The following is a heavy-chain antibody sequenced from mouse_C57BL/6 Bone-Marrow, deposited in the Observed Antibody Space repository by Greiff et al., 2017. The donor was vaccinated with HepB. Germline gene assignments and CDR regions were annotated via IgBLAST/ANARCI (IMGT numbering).Heavy chain of an antibody. CDR1: EYEFPSHD. CDR3: ARLLWLRRNYAMDY. J-gene: IGHJ4*01. Sequence: EVKLMESGGGLVQPGESLKLSCESNEYEFPSHDMSWVRKTPEKRLELVAAINSDGGSTYYPDTMERRFIISRDNTKKTLYLQMSSLRSEDTALYYCARLLWLRRNYAMDYWGQGTSVTVSS. D-gene: IGHD2-2*01. V-gene: IGHV5-2*01. CDR2: INSDGGST.